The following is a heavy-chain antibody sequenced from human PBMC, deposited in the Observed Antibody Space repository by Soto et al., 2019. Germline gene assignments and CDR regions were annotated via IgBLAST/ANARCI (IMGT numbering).Heavy chain of an antibody. V-gene: IGHV4-34*01. J-gene: IGHJ4*02. CDR2: INHSGST. CDR3: ARDKITGLFDY. D-gene: IGHD2-8*02. Sequence: SETLSLTCAVYGGSFSGYYWRWIRQPPGKGLEWIGEINHSGSTNYNPSIKSRVTISVDTSKNQFSLKLTSVTAADTAVYYCARDKITGLFDYCGQGTLVTVSS. CDR1: GGSFSGYY.